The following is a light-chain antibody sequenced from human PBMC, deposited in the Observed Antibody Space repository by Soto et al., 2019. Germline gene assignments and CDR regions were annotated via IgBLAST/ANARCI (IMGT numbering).Light chain of an antibody. CDR2: DVS. J-gene: IGLJ1*01. V-gene: IGLV2-14*01. Sequence: QSVLTQPASVSGSPGQSITISCNGTSSDVGGYNYVSWYQQHPGKAPKLMIYDVSNRPSGVSNRFSGSKSGNTASLTISGLQAEDEADYYCSSYTSSSTLFGTGTKVTVL. CDR3: SSYTSSSTL. CDR1: SSDVGGYNY.